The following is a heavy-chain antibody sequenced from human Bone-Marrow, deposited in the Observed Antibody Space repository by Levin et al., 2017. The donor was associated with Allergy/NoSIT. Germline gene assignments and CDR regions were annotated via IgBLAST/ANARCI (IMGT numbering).Heavy chain of an antibody. Sequence: GGSLRLSCAASGFIFSDYYMTWIRQAPGRGLEWVSYISTSASNIYYADSVKGRFTVSRANANNSLFLHMRRLTAEDTAVYYCARGADWFDPWGQGTLVTVSS. V-gene: IGHV3-11*01. CDR3: ARGADWFDP. CDR1: GFIFSDYY. J-gene: IGHJ5*02. CDR2: ISTSASNI.